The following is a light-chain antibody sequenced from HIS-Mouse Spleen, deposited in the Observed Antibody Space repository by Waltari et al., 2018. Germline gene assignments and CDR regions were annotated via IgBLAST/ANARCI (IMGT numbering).Light chain of an antibody. CDR3: CSYAGSREV. J-gene: IGLJ1*01. CDR2: EGS. CDR1: SSDCGSYNL. Sequence: QSALTQPASVSGSPGQSITISCTGTSSDCGSYNLVPWYQQHPGKAPKLMIYEGSKRPSGVSNRFSGSKSGNTASLTISGLQAEDEADYYCCSYAGSREVFGTGTKVTVL. V-gene: IGLV2-23*01.